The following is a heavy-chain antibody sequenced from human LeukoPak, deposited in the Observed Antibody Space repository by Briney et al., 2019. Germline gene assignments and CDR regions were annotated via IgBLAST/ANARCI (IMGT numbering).Heavy chain of an antibody. CDR1: GGSISSSSYY. Sequence: PSETLSLTCTVSGGSISSSSYYWDWIRQPPGKGLEWIGSIYYSGSTYYNPSLKSRVTISVDTSKNQFSLKLSSVTAADTAVYYCATIPCSSTSCYYRYWGQGTLVTVSS. CDR2: IYYSGST. V-gene: IGHV4-39*01. CDR3: ATIPCSSTSCYYRY. D-gene: IGHD2-2*01. J-gene: IGHJ4*02.